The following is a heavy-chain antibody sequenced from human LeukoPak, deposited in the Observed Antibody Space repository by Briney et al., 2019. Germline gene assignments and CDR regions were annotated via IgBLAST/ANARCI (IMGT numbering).Heavy chain of an antibody. J-gene: IGHJ4*02. CDR3: ARDTRTAQGFDY. Sequence: PSETLSLTCTVSDYSISSGYYWGWIRQPPGKGLVWTGSIFQSGHTYYSPSLKSRVTISVDTSNNRFSLSLSAVTAADTAIYYCARDTRTAQGFDYWGQGILVTVSS. CDR2: IFQSGHT. V-gene: IGHV4-38-2*02. D-gene: IGHD2-15*01. CDR1: DYSISSGYY.